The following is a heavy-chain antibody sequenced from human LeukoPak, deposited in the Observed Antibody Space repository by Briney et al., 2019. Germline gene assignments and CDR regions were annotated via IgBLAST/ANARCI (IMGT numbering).Heavy chain of an antibody. J-gene: IGHJ4*02. Sequence: ASVKVSCKASGYTFTGYYMHWVRQAPGQGLEWMGWINPNSGGTNYAQKFQGWVTMTRDTSISTAYMELSRLRSDDTAVYYCAREYHYYGSGSYPAGFDYWGQGTLVTVSS. CDR1: GYTFTGYY. CDR2: INPNSGGT. V-gene: IGHV1-2*04. D-gene: IGHD3-10*01. CDR3: AREYHYYGSGSYPAGFDY.